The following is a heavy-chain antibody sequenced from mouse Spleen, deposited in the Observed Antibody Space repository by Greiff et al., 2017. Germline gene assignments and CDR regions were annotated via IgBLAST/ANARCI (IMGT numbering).Heavy chain of an antibody. J-gene: IGHJ2*01. CDR1: GFTFSSYA. Sequence: EVQVVESGGGLVKLGGSLKLSCAASGFTFSSYAMSWVRQTPEKRLEWVATISSGGGNTYYPDSVKGRFTISRDNAKNTLYLQMSSLKSEDTAMYYCARGDYYGSSYLFDYWGQGTTLTVSS. CDR2: ISSGGGNT. D-gene: IGHD1-1*01. CDR3: ARGDYYGSSYLFDY. V-gene: IGHV5-9-3*01.